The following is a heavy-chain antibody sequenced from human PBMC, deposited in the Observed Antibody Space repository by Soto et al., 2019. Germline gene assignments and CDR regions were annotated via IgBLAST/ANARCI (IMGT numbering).Heavy chain of an antibody. CDR1: GGSISSYY. V-gene: IGHV4-59*01. Sequence: QVQLQESGPGLVKPSETLSLTCTVSGGSISSYYWSWIRQPPGKGLEWIGYIYYSGSTNYNPSLKSRVTISVDTSKNQFSLKLSSVTAADTAVYYCARDRARGALYYGMDVWGQVATVTVSS. J-gene: IGHJ6*02. CDR3: ARDRARGALYYGMDV. CDR2: IYYSGST. D-gene: IGHD3-10*01.